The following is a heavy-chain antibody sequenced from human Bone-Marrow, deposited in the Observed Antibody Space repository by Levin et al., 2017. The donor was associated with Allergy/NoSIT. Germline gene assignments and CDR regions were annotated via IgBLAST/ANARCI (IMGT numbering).Heavy chain of an antibody. CDR2: IYHSGST. CDR1: GGSISSGTFY. CDR3: ARGNYTSSLDY. V-gene: IGHV4-30-4*01. J-gene: IGHJ4*02. D-gene: IGHD6-13*01. Sequence: SETLSLTCTVSGGSISSGTFYWNWIRQPPGTGLEYIGFIYHSGSTHYNPSLESRVTISQDTPKNQFSLELGSVTAADTAVYFCARGNYTSSLDYWGQGSLVTVSS.